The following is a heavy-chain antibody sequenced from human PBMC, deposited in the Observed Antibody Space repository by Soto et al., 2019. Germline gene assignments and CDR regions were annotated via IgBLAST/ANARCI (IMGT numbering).Heavy chain of an antibody. D-gene: IGHD2-15*01. J-gene: IGHJ4*02. CDR1: GGTFSSYA. V-gene: IGHV1-69*06. Sequence: QVQLVQSGAEVKKPGSSVKVSCKASGGTFSSYAISWVRQAPGQGLEWMGGIIPIFGTENYAQKFQGRVTITAYKSTITAYMELSSLTTEDTSVYYSVRKVVAATELGYCVQGTQVTVSS. CDR2: IIPIFGTE. CDR3: VRKVVAATELGY.